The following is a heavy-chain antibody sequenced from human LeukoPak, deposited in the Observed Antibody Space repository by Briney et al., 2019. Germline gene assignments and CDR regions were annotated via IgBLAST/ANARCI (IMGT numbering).Heavy chain of an antibody. V-gene: IGHV3-30-3*01. CDR3: AGIAAAGWFDP. J-gene: IGHJ5*02. Sequence: GRSLRLSCAASGFVFSSHAMHWVRQAPGRGLEWVAFISYDGDYKYYADSVKGRFTISRDNSKNSLYLQMNSLRAEDTAVYYCAGIAAAGWFDPWGQGTLVTVSS. D-gene: IGHD6-13*01. CDR2: ISYDGDYK. CDR1: GFVFSSHA.